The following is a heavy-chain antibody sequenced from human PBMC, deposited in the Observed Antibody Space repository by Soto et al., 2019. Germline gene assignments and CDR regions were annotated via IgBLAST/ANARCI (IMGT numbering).Heavy chain of an antibody. J-gene: IGHJ4*02. CDR2: IYYSGST. D-gene: IGHD2-8*01. Sequence: QLQLQESGPGLVKPSETLSLTCTVSGGSISSSSYYWGWIRQPPGKGLEWIGSIYYSGSTYYNRSLKSRFTISVDTSKNQFSLKLSSVTAADTAVYYCARRRVYAMFDYWGQGTLVTVSS. V-gene: IGHV4-39*01. CDR3: ARRRVYAMFDY. CDR1: GGSISSSSYY.